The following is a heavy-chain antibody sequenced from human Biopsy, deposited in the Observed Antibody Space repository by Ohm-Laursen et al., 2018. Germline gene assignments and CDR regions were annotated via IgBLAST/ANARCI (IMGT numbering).Heavy chain of an antibody. CDR1: GFTFEDYA. D-gene: IGHD3-9*01. J-gene: IGHJ3*01. V-gene: IGHV3-9*01. Sequence: SLRLSCSAPGFTFEDYAMHWVRQVPGKGLEWVSRISWNSGSIGHVDSVKGRFTISRDNAKNSLYLQMNSLKAEDTALYYCARGYYDIGTGYHYDVFDFWGRGTLVTVSS. CDR2: ISWNSGSI. CDR3: ARGYYDIGTGYHYDVFDF.